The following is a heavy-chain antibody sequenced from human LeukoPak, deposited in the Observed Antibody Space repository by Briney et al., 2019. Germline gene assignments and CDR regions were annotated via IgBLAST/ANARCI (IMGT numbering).Heavy chain of an antibody. Sequence: GGPVRLSCAACGFLFWVYYESCPREAPGGGLEGVSYISSSGSTIYYADSVKGRFTISRDNAKNSLYLQMNSLRAEDTAVYYCARVGRSTGTAPPYYMDVWGKGTTVTVSS. CDR2: ISSSGSTI. V-gene: IGHV3-11*01. CDR1: GFLFWVYY. D-gene: IGHD1/OR15-1a*01. CDR3: ARVGRSTGTAPPYYMDV. J-gene: IGHJ6*03.